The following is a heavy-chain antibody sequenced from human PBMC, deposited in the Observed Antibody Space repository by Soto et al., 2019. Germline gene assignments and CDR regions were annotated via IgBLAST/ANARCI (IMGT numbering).Heavy chain of an antibody. Sequence: QVQLVQSGAEVKKPGSSVKVSCKASGGTFSSYTISWVRQAPGQGLEWMGRIIPILGIANYAQKFQGRVTITADKSTSTAYMELSSLRSEDTAVYYCASITHDSSGYYADYWGQGTLVTVSS. CDR2: IIPILGIA. CDR3: ASITHDSSGYYADY. D-gene: IGHD3-22*01. CDR1: GGTFSSYT. V-gene: IGHV1-69*02. J-gene: IGHJ4*02.